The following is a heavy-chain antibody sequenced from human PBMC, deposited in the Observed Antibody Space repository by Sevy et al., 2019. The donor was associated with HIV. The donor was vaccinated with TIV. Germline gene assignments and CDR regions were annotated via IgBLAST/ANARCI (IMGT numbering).Heavy chain of an antibody. CDR3: AGVKKDSSDGSACPPSWFDP. CDR2: INPNSGGT. CDR1: GYTFTGYY. Sequence: ASVKVSCKASGYTFTGYYMHWVRQAPGQGLEWMGWINPNSGGTNYAQKFQGRVTMTRDTSISTAYMELSGLRAEDTAVYACAGVKKDSSDGSACPPSWFDPWGQGTLVTVSS. V-gene: IGHV1-2*02. D-gene: IGHD3-22*01. J-gene: IGHJ5*02.